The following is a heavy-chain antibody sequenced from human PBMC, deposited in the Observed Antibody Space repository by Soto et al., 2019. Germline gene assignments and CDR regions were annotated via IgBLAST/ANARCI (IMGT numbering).Heavy chain of an antibody. CDR1: GFTFSSYS. Sequence: GGSLRLSCAASGFTFSSYSMNWVRQAPGKGLEWVSSISSSSSYIYYADSVKGRFTISRDNAKNSLYLQMNSLRAEDTAVYYCAREGSGRYSGYDFFYYYYMDFWGKGTTVTVSS. J-gene: IGHJ6*03. CDR2: ISSSSSYI. V-gene: IGHV3-21*01. D-gene: IGHD5-12*01. CDR3: AREGSGRYSGYDFFYYYYMDF.